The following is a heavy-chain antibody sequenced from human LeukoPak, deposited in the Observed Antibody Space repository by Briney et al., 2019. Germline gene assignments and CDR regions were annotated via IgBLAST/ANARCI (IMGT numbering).Heavy chain of an antibody. V-gene: IGHV4-59*12. CDR3: ARRLNRGITMVRGVIGSKEYYFDY. CDR1: GGSISSYY. J-gene: IGHJ4*02. CDR2: IYYSGST. Sequence: SETLSLTCTVSGGSISSYYWSWIRQPPGKGLEWIGYIYYSGSTNYNPSLKSRVTMSVDMSKNQFSLKLSSVTAADTAVYYCARRLNRGITMVRGVIGSKEYYFDYWGQGTLVTVSS. D-gene: IGHD3-10*01.